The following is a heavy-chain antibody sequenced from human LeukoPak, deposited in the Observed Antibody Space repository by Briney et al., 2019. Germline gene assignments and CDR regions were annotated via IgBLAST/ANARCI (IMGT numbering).Heavy chain of an antibody. CDR3: ARDSRDGYNFDY. D-gene: IGHD5-12*01. CDR1: GFTFSSYA. CDR2: ISGSGGST. Sequence: GGSLRLSCAASGFTFSSYAMSWVRQAPGKGLEWVSAISGSGGSTYYADSVKGRFTISRDNAKNSLYLQMNSLRAEDTAVYYCARDSRDGYNFDYWGQGTLVTVSS. V-gene: IGHV3-23*01. J-gene: IGHJ4*02.